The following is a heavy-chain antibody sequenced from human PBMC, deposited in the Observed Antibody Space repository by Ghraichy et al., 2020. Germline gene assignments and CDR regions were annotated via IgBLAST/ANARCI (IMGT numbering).Heavy chain of an antibody. J-gene: IGHJ6*02. V-gene: IGHV1-8*01. CDR1: GYTFTSYD. Sequence: ASVKVSCKASGYTFTSYDINWVRQATGQGLEWMGWMNPNSGNTGYAQKFQGRVTMTRNTSISTAYMELSSLRSEDTAVYYCARVGDEWELLNPDYYYYGMDVWGQGTTVTVSS. CDR2: MNPNSGNT. CDR3: ARVGDEWELLNPDYYYYGMDV. D-gene: IGHD1-26*01.